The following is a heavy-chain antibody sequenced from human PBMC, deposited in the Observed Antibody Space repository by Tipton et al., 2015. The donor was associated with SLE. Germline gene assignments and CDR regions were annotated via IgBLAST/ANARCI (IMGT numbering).Heavy chain of an antibody. Sequence: LRLSCAVYGGSFSGYYWSWIRQPPGKGLEWIGEINHSGSTNYNPSLKSRVTISVDTSKNQFSLKLSSVTAADTAVYYCARHHWGYCDYWGQGALVTVSS. V-gene: IGHV4-34*01. CDR3: ARHHWGYCDY. J-gene: IGHJ4*02. CDR2: INHSGST. D-gene: IGHD7-27*01. CDR1: GGSFSGYY.